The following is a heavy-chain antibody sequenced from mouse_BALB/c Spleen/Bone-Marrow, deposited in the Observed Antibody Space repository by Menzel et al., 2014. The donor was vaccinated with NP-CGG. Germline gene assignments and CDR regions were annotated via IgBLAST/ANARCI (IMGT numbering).Heavy chain of an antibody. Sequence: EVQLQQSGGGLVKPGGSLKLSCAASGFTFSSYAMSWVRQTPEKRLEWVASITRGGNTYYPDSVKGRFTISRDNARDILYLQMSSLSSEDTAMYYCARGEIYYYGSTHYFDYWGQGTTLTVSS. D-gene: IGHD1-1*01. CDR2: ITRGGNT. CDR1: GFTFSSYA. CDR3: ARGEIYYYGSTHYFDY. V-gene: IGHV5-6-5*01. J-gene: IGHJ2*01.